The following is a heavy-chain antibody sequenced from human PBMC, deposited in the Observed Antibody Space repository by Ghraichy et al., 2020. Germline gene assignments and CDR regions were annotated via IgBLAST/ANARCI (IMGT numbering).Heavy chain of an antibody. V-gene: IGHV3-53*01. CDR3: ARLSTSNAFDY. Sequence: LSLTCAASGLAVSSNYMSWVRQAPGKGLEWVSVIYPAGNTYYADSVKGRFTISRDISGNTLYLQMNSLRAEDTAMYYCARLSTSNAFDYWGQGTLVTVSS. J-gene: IGHJ4*02. D-gene: IGHD5/OR15-5a*01. CDR2: IYPAGNT. CDR1: GLAVSSNY.